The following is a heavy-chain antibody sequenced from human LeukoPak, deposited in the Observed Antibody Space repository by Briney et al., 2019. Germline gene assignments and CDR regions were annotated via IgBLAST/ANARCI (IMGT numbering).Heavy chain of an antibody. CDR2: ISYDGSNK. Sequence: GRSLRLSCAASGFTFSSYAMHWVRQAPGKVLEWVAVISYDGSNKYYANSVKGRFTISGDKSKNTLYLQMNSLRPEDTAFYYCARGPGPIAGAKNPFDIWGQGTMVTVSS. J-gene: IGHJ3*02. V-gene: IGHV3-30*01. CDR3: ARGPGPIAGAKNPFDI. D-gene: IGHD1-26*01. CDR1: GFTFSSYA.